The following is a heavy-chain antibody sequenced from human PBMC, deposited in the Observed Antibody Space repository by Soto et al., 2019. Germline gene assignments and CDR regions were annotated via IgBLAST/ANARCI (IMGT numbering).Heavy chain of an antibody. CDR2: ISYDGSNK. D-gene: IGHD1-20*01. CDR1: GFTFSSYG. CDR3: TKEEAYNWNYYNYNGMDV. V-gene: IGHV3-30*18. J-gene: IGHJ6*02. Sequence: QVQLVESGGGVVQPGRSLRLSCAASGFTFSSYGMHWVRQAPGKGLEWVAVISYDGSNKYYADSVKGRFTISRDNSKNTLYLQMNSLRAEDTAVYYCTKEEAYNWNYYNYNGMDVWGQGTTVTVS.